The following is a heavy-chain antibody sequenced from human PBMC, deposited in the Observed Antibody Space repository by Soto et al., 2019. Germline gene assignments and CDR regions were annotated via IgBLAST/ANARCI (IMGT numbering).Heavy chain of an antibody. CDR1: GGTFSSYA. CDR3: ARRGCSSTSCYASFDY. CDR2: IIPIFGTA. Sequence: SVKXSCKASGGTFSSYAISWVRQAPGQGLEWMGGIIPIFGTANYAQKFQGRVTITADESTSTAYMELSSLRSEDTAVYYCARRGCSSTSCYASFDYWGQGTLVTVSS. D-gene: IGHD2-2*01. V-gene: IGHV1-69*13. J-gene: IGHJ4*02.